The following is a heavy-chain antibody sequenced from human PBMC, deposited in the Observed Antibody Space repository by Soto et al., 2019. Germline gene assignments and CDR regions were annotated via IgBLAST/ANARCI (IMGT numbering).Heavy chain of an antibody. CDR3: ANYNRYNWNDEPDY. Sequence: GGSLRISCAASGFTFSSYAMSWVRQAPGKGLEWVSAISGSGGSTYYADSVKGRFTISRDNSKNTLYLQMNSLRAEDTAVYSCANYNRYNWNDEPDYWGQGTLVTVSS. D-gene: IGHD1-1*01. CDR2: ISGSGGST. J-gene: IGHJ4*02. V-gene: IGHV3-23*01. CDR1: GFTFSSYA.